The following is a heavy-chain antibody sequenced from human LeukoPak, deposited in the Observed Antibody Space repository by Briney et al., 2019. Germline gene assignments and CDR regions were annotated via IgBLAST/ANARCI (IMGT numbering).Heavy chain of an antibody. J-gene: IGHJ5*02. CDR3: ARDPTGIAAAGRWFDP. D-gene: IGHD6-13*01. CDR1: GGSISTYY. V-gene: IGHV4-4*07. Sequence: SETLSLTCTVSGGSISTYYWSWIRQPAGKGLEWIGRIHTSGSTNYNPSLKTRVTMSVDTSKNQFSLKLDSVTAADTAMYYCARDPTGIAAAGRWFDPWGQGTLVTVSS. CDR2: IHTSGST.